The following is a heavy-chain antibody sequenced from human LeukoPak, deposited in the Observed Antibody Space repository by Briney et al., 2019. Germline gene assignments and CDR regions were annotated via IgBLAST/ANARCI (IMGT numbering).Heavy chain of an antibody. Sequence: GGSLRLSCAASGFTFSNYAMSWVRQAPGRGLEWVANIKPDGSEENYGDSVKGRFIISRDNAKNSLFLQMNSLTAEDTAVYYCVRNWNLDSWGQGTLITVSS. CDR2: IKPDGSEE. D-gene: IGHD1-1*01. V-gene: IGHV3-7*01. CDR1: GFTFSNYA. CDR3: VRNWNLDS. J-gene: IGHJ4*02.